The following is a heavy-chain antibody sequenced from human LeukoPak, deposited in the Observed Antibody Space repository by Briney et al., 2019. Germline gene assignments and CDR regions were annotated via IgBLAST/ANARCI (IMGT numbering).Heavy chain of an antibody. D-gene: IGHD1-26*01. J-gene: IGHJ3*02. Sequence: PGGSLRLSCAASGFTFDDYAMHWVRQAPGKGLEWVSGISWNSGSIGYADSVKGRFTISRDNAKNSLYLQMNSLRAEDTALYYCAKANPFMSGSYYVGDAFDIWGQGTMVTVSS. CDR2: ISWNSGSI. CDR1: GFTFDDYA. V-gene: IGHV3-9*01. CDR3: AKANPFMSGSYYVGDAFDI.